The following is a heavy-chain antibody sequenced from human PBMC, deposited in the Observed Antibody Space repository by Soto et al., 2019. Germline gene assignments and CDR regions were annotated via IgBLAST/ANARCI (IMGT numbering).Heavy chain of an antibody. D-gene: IGHD3-10*01. V-gene: IGHV1-8*01. CDR2: MNPNSGNT. J-gene: IGHJ5*02. CDR3: ARESYYYGSGCYNWCDH. Sequence: QVQLVQSGAEVKKPGASVKVSCKASGYTFTSYDINWVRQATGQGLEWMGWMNPNSGNTGYAQKFQGRGTMTRNTSISTAYMELSRLGYEDTAVYYCARESYYYGSGCYNWCDHWGQGTLVTVSS. CDR1: GYTFTSYD.